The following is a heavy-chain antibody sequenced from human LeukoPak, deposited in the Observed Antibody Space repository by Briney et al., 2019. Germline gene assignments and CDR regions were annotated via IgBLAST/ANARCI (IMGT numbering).Heavy chain of an antibody. CDR1: GFTFSHYS. CDR3: ASSGSGWSFDY. D-gene: IGHD6-19*01. Sequence: GGSLRLSCAAFGFTFSHYSMNWVRQAPGKGLEWVASISSGSTYIYYADSMRGRFTISRDHAKSSLYLQMNSLTAEDTAVYYCASSGSGWSFDYWGQGTLVIVSS. V-gene: IGHV3-21*06. J-gene: IGHJ4*02. CDR2: ISSGSTYI.